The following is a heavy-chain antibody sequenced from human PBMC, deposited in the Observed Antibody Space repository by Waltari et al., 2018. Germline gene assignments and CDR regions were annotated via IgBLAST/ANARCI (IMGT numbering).Heavy chain of an antibody. CDR3: AKGSRGYTNYFFDY. CDR2: ISGSGATP. Sequence: EVQLLESAGGLVQPGGALRLSCAASGFAFMGLAMSWVRQAPGEGLEWVASISGSGATPFYADSVKGRFTIVRDNSKDTVYLQMNSLRVDDSAVYYCAKGSRGYTNYFFDYWGQGALVTVSS. V-gene: IGHV3-23*01. D-gene: IGHD3-16*02. CDR1: GFAFMGLA. J-gene: IGHJ4*02.